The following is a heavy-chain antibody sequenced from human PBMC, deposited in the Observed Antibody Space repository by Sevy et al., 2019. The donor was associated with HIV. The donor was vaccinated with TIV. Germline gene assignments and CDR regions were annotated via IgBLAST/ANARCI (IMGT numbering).Heavy chain of an antibody. J-gene: IGHJ4*02. CDR3: ARGVGLDC. D-gene: IGHD1-26*01. Sequence: GGSLRLSCAASGFTFSPYWMTWVRQAPGKGLEGVANIRPDGSDKYYVDSVKGRFTISRANAKNSLYLQMNGLRADDTAMYYCARGVGLDCWGQGALVTVSS. V-gene: IGHV3-7*01. CDR1: GFTFSPYW. CDR2: IRPDGSDK.